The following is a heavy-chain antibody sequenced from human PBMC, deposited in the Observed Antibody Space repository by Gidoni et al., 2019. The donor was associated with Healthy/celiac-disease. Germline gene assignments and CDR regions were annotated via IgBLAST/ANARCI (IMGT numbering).Heavy chain of an antibody. Sequence: QVQLVQSGAEVKKPGSSVKVSCKSSGGTFSSYAISWVRQAPGQGLEWMGGIIPIFGTANYAQKFQGRVTITADDSTSTAYMELSSLRSEDTAVYYCARAFLYYYDSSGYPRAYFDYWGQGTLVTVSS. CDR1: GGTFSSYA. CDR3: ARAFLYYYDSSGYPRAYFDY. J-gene: IGHJ4*02. V-gene: IGHV1-69*01. CDR2: IIPIFGTA. D-gene: IGHD3-22*01.